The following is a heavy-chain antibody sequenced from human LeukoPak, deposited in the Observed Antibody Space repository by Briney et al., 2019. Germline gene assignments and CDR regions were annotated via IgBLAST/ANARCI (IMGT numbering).Heavy chain of an antibody. Sequence: SVKVSCKASGGTFSSHAISWVRQAPGQGLWWGGGIIPMFGRTNYAQKCQGRVTITTDESTSTGYMELRRLRSDDTAVYYCARGDSGYDYGFDNWGQGTLVTVSS. J-gene: IGHJ4*02. CDR2: IIPMFGRT. D-gene: IGHD5-12*01. V-gene: IGHV1-69*05. CDR1: GGTFSSHA. CDR3: ARGDSGYDYGFDN.